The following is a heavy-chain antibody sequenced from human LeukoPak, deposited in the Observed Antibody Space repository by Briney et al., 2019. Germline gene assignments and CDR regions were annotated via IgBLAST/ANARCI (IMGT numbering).Heavy chain of an antibody. CDR2: INPNSGGT. CDR3: AREFCTSTSCSYHYFDY. CDR1: GYTFTGYY. D-gene: IGHD2-2*01. J-gene: IGHJ4*02. V-gene: IGHV1-2*06. Sequence: ASVKVSCKASGYTFTGYYMHWVRQAPGQGLEWMGRINPNSGGTNFAQKFQGRVTMTRDTSISTAYMELSRLRSDDMAVYYCAREFCTSTSCSYHYFDYWGQGTLVTVSS.